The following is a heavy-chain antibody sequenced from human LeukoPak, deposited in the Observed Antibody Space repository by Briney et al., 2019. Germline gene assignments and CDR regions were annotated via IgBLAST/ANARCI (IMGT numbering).Heavy chain of an antibody. D-gene: IGHD3-16*01. CDR3: ARSGKSAYILDY. Sequence: EPSETLSLTRTVSGGSISSYYWSWIRQPPGKGLEWIGYIYYTGSTNYNPSLKSRVTISVDTSKNQFSLKLSSVTAADTAVYYCARSGKSAYILDYWGQGTLVTVSS. CDR2: IYYTGST. J-gene: IGHJ4*02. V-gene: IGHV4-59*01. CDR1: GGSISSYY.